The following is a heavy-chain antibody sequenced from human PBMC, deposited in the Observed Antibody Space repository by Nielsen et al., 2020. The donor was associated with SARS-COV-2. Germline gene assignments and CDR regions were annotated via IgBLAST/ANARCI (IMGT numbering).Heavy chain of an antibody. J-gene: IGHJ3*02. D-gene: IGHD4-17*01. CDR3: ARAPNDYGDLNGFDI. CDR1: GGSISSGSYY. CDR2: IYYSGSA. V-gene: IGHV4-30-4*01. Sequence: LRLSCTVSGGSISSGSYYWSWIRQPPGKGLEWIGYIYYSGSAYYNPSLKSRVTISVDTSKNQFSLNLSSVTAADTAVYYCARAPNDYGDLNGFDIWGQGTMVTVSS.